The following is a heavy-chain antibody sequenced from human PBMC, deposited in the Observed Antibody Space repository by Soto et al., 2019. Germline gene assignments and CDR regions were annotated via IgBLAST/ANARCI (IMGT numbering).Heavy chain of an antibody. J-gene: IGHJ4*02. CDR3: ASNSIALFTGLGY. D-gene: IGHD3-3*02. Sequence: QVQLVQSGTEVKKTGASVKVSCKAFGYSFTGYHMHWVRQAPGKGLEWMGRINPSDGGTKYAHKFQGRPTMARDTSPSTFYMQLSSLISEDTAIYYCASNSIALFTGLGYWGQGTLVTVSS. V-gene: IGHV1-46*01. CDR2: INPSDGGT. CDR1: GYSFTGYH.